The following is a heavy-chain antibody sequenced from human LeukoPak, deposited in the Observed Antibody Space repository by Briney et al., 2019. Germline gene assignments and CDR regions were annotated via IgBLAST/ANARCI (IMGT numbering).Heavy chain of an antibody. V-gene: IGHV4-34*01. CDR1: GGSFSGYY. Sequence: SGTLSLTCAVYGGSFSGYYWSWIRQPPGKGLEWIGEINHSGSTNYNPSLKSRVTISVDTSKNQFSLKLSSVTAADTAVYYCARERGYSYGYPHDYWGQGTLVTVSS. D-gene: IGHD5-18*01. CDR2: INHSGST. CDR3: ARERGYSYGYPHDY. J-gene: IGHJ4*02.